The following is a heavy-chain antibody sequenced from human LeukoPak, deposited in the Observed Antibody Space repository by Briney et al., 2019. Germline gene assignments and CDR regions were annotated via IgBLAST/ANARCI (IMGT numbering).Heavy chain of an antibody. V-gene: IGHV4-39*01. CDR1: GGSISSSSYY. J-gene: IGHJ3*02. D-gene: IGHD1-26*01. CDR2: IYYSGST. CDR3: ARKISGAFDI. Sequence: PSETLSLTCTVSGGSISSSSYYWGWIRQPPGKGLEWIGSIYYSGSTYYNSSLKSRVTISVDTSKNQFSLKLSSVTAADTAVYYCARKISGAFDIWGQGTMVTVSS.